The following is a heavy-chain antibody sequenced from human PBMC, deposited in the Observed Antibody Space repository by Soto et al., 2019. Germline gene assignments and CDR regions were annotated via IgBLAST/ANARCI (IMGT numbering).Heavy chain of an antibody. CDR1: GFTFSSYA. J-gene: IGHJ6*02. D-gene: IGHD6-19*01. CDR3: AKGGDVAVAGMTYYYYYGMDV. V-gene: IGHV3-23*01. CDR2: ISGSGGST. Sequence: EVQLLESGGGLVQPGGSLRLSCAASGFTFSSYAMSWVRQAPGKGLEWVSAISGSGGSTYYADSVKGRFTISRDNSKNTLYLQMNSLRAEDTAVYYCAKGGDVAVAGMTYYYYYGMDVWGQGTTVTVSS.